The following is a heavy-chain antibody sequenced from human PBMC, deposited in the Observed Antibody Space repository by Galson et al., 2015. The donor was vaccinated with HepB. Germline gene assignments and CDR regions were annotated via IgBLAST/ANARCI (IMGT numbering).Heavy chain of an antibody. CDR3: ARDRPSGYSYGTPFDY. J-gene: IGHJ4*02. V-gene: IGHV3-21*01. D-gene: IGHD5-18*01. Sequence: SLRLSCAASGFTFSSYSMNWVRQAPGKGLEWVSSISSSSSYIYYADSVKGRFTISRDNAKNSLYLQMNSLRAEDTAVYYCARDRPSGYSYGTPFDYWGQGTLVTVSS. CDR1: GFTFSSYS. CDR2: ISSSSSYI.